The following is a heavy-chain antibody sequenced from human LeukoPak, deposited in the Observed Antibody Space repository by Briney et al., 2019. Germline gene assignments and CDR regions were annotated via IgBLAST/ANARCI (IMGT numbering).Heavy chain of an antibody. Sequence: PGGSLRLSCVGSGFTVRSHAMSWARQAPEKGLEFVSGIYENGATTYYADSVKGRFSISRDNSKNTLYLQMDSLRGEDTAVYHCAKDFRIGYSAHYDYWGQGALVTVSS. D-gene: IGHD2-21*01. CDR2: IYENGATT. V-gene: IGHV3-23*01. CDR3: AKDFRIGYSAHYDY. CDR1: GFTVRSHA. J-gene: IGHJ4*02.